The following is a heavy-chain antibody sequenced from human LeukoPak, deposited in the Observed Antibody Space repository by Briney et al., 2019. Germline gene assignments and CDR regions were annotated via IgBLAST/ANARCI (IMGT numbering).Heavy chain of an antibody. CDR1: GYSFSDYY. CDR3: ARADFIDAGPYLIGP. J-gene: IGHJ5*02. CDR2: INTKSGRT. Sequence: ASVKVSCKTSGYSFSDYYIHWVRQAPGQGLEWMGWINTKSGRTSSARKFQGRVTMTRDPSITTVYMDMAWLTSDDTAIYFCARADFIDAGPYLIGPWGQGTLVTVSS. V-gene: IGHV1-2*02. D-gene: IGHD3-3*01.